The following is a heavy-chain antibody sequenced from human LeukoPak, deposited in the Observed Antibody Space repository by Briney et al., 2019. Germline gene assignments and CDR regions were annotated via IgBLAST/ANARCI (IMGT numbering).Heavy chain of an antibody. V-gene: IGHV3-73*01. CDR2: IRSKANSYDT. Sequence: GGSLRLSCAASGFIFSDSAVHWVRQASGKGLEWVGRIRSKANSYDTTFAASVKGRFTISRDDSKNTAYLQMNSLKTEDTAVYYCTRRVDTSIRDPFDYWGQGSLGTVSS. D-gene: IGHD2-2*01. CDR1: GFIFSDSA. J-gene: IGHJ4*02. CDR3: TRRVDTSIRDPFDY.